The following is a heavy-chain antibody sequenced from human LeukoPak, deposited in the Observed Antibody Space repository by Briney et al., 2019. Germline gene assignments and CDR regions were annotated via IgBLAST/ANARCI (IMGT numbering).Heavy chain of an antibody. CDR1: GFTFSSYS. J-gene: IGHJ5*02. D-gene: IGHD4-23*01. CDR2: ISSSSSYI. V-gene: IGHV3-21*01. Sequence: GGSLRLSCAASGFTFSSYSMNWVRQAPGKGLEWVSSISSSSSYIYYADSVKGRFTLSRDNAKNSLYLQMNSLRAEDTAVYYCARAETTVARGWFDPWGQETLVTVSS. CDR3: ARAETTVARGWFDP.